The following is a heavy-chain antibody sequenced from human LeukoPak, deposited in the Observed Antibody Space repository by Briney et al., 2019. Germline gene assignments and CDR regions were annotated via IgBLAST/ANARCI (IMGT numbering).Heavy chain of an antibody. Sequence: SETLSLTCTVSGGSISPYYWSWIRQPPGKGLEWIGYIYYSGSTNYNPSLKSRVTISVDTSKNQFSLKLSSVTAADTAVYYCAREGRSGTTFDYWGQGTLVTVSS. CDR3: AREGRSGTTFDY. CDR1: GGSISPYY. J-gene: IGHJ4*02. V-gene: IGHV4-59*01. CDR2: IYYSGST. D-gene: IGHD1-14*01.